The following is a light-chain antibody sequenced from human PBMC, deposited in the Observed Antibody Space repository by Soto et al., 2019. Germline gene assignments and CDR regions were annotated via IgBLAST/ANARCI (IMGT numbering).Light chain of an antibody. J-gene: IGKJ1*01. CDR3: QQYVSSPWT. CDR2: DAS. Sequence: EIVLTQSPGTLSLSPGERATLSCRASQSVSSSYLAWYQQKPGQAPRLLIYDASSSAPCIPDRFSGSGSGPDFTLTISTLEPDDFAVYHSQQYVSSPWTFGQETQVEIE. V-gene: IGKV3-20*01. CDR1: QSVSSSY.